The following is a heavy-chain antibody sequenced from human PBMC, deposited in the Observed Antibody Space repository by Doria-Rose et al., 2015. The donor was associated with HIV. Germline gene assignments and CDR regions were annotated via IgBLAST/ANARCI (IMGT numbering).Heavy chain of an antibody. CDR1: GVSLSSPGMG. V-gene: IGHV2-26*01. CDR3: ARIKSSRWYHKYYFDF. J-gene: IGHJ4*02. Sequence: QESGPVLVKPTETLTLTCTVSGVSLSSPGMGVSWIRQPPGQALEWLANNFSDDERSYKTSLKSRHTISRGTSKSQVVLTMTDMDPVDTATYYCARIKSSRWYHKYYFDFWGQGTLVIVSA. CDR2: NFSDDER. D-gene: IGHD6-13*01.